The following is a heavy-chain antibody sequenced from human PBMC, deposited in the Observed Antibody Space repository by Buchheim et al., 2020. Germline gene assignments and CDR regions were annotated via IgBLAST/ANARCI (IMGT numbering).Heavy chain of an antibody. CDR2: ISDSGIRT. Sequence: EVQVLESGGGLVQPGGSLRLSCAASGFTFNSYGMNWVRQAPGKGLEWVSGISDSGIRTNYADSVKGRFTISRDNSKNMLYLQMNSLRAEDTAMYYCAKVSGDLQGSGDVWGQGT. D-gene: IGHD7-27*01. CDR1: GFTFNSYG. V-gene: IGHV3-23*01. J-gene: IGHJ6*02. CDR3: AKVSGDLQGSGDV.